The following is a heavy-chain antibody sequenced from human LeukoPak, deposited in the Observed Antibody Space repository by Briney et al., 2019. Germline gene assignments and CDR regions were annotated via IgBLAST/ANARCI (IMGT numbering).Heavy chain of an antibody. D-gene: IGHD4-17*01. CDR3: ARSSVGDYGDYSWFDP. V-gene: IGHV1-46*01. CDR1: GYTFASYY. J-gene: IGHJ5*02. Sequence: GASVKVSCKPSGYTFASYYMHWVRQAPGQGLEWMGIINPSGGSTTYAQKFQGRVTMTKDTSTSTVYMELRSLRSDDTAVYYCARSSVGDYGDYSWFDPWGQGTLVTVSS. CDR2: INPSGGST.